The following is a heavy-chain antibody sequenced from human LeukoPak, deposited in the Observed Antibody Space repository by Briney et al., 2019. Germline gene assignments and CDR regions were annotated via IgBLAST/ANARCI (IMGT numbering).Heavy chain of an antibody. Sequence: PSETLSLTCAVYGGSFSGYYWSWIRQPPGKGLEWIGEINHSGSTNYNPSLKSRVTISVDTSKNQFSLKLSSVTAADTAVYYCARSGSITILSALATQFDYWGQGTLVTVSS. CDR2: INHSGST. D-gene: IGHD3-3*01. V-gene: IGHV4-34*01. J-gene: IGHJ4*02. CDR1: GGSFSGYY. CDR3: ARSGSITILSALATQFDY.